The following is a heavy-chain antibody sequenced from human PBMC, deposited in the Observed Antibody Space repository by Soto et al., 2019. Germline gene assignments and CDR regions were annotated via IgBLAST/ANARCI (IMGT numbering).Heavy chain of an antibody. CDR2: IIPILGIA. CDR1: GGTFSSYT. D-gene: IGHD1-26*01. J-gene: IGHJ4*02. Sequence: QVQLVQSGAEVKKPGSSVKVSCKASGGTFSSYTISWVRQAPGQGLEWMGRIIPILGIANYAQKFQGRVTIPAPKSTSTASMKLRSLRSEDTAGYYCASLLGATDSGSQSWGQGTLVTVSS. CDR3: ASLLGATDSGSQS. V-gene: IGHV1-69*02.